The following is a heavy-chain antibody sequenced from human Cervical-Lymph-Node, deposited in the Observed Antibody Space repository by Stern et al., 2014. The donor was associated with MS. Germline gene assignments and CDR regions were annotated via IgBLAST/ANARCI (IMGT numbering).Heavy chain of an antibody. CDR3: ARTRGSIFGVDVSFFDF. V-gene: IGHV3-7*03. CDR1: GFTVSSYW. Sequence: MQLVQSGGGLVQPGGSLRLSCGASGFTVSSYWMSWVRQSPGKGLEWVATIKPDGTQKSYVDSVKGRFTISRDNAKNSLSLQMNSLRVDDTAVYYCARTRGSIFGVDVSFFDFWGQGTLVAVSS. CDR2: IKPDGTQK. J-gene: IGHJ4*02. D-gene: IGHD3-3*01.